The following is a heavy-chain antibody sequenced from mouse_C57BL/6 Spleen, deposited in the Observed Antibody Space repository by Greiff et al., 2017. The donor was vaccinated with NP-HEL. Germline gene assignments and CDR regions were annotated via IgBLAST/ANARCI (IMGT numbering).Heavy chain of an antibody. CDR1: GFTFSDYG. D-gene: IGHD1-3*01. Sequence: EVQLVDSGGGLVKPGGSLKLSCAASGFTFSDYGMHWVRQAPEKGLEWVAYISSGSSTIYYADTVKGRFTISRDNAKNTLFLQMTSLRSEDTAMYYCARTSKDWYFDGWGTGTTVTVSS. CDR3: ARTSKDWYFDG. J-gene: IGHJ1*03. V-gene: IGHV5-17*01. CDR2: ISSGSSTI.